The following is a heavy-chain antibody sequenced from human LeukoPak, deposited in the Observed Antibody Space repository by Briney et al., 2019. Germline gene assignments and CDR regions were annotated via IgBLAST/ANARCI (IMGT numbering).Heavy chain of an antibody. J-gene: IGHJ4*02. CDR2: IRKDGSER. CDR1: GFTFSDYW. CDR3: ARDLGYCTSTSCLHHFDY. Sequence: GGSLRLSCAASGFTFSDYWMSWVRQAPGKGVEGGANIRKDGSERYYVDSVKGRFTISRDNAKNSLYLQMNSLRAEDTAVYYCARDLGYCTSTSCLHHFDYWGQGTLVTVSS. D-gene: IGHD2-2*01. V-gene: IGHV3-7*01.